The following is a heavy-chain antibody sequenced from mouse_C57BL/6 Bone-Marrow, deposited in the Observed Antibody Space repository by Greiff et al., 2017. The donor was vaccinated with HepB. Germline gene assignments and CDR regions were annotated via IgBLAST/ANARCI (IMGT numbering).Heavy chain of an antibody. CDR2: ISNGGGST. CDR3: ARHEEDAGFAY. CDR1: GFTFSDYY. Sequence: EVQLVESGGGLVQPGGSLKLSCAASGFTFSDYYMYWVRQTPEKRLEWVAYISNGGGSTYYPDTVKGRFTISRDNAKNTLYLQMSRLKSEDTAMYYCARHEEDAGFAYWGQGTLVTVSA. J-gene: IGHJ3*01. V-gene: IGHV5-12*01.